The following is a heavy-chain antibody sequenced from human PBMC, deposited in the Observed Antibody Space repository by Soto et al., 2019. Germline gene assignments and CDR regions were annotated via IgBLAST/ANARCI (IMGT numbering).Heavy chain of an antibody. J-gene: IGHJ4*02. CDR1: GFSLSTSGVG. Sequence: QITLKESGPTLVKPTQTLTLTCTFSGFSLSTSGVGVGWIRQPPGKALEWLALIYWNDDKRYSPSLKSRLTITKDTSKNHVVLTMTNMDPVDTATYYCAHRRGAAAGTLLSYWGQGTLVTVSS. CDR2: IYWNDDK. V-gene: IGHV2-5*01. D-gene: IGHD6-13*01. CDR3: AHRRGAAAGTLLSY.